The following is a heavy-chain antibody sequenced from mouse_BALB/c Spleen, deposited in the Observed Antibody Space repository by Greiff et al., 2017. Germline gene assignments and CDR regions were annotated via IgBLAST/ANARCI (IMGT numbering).Heavy chain of an antibody. CDR1: GYAFTNYW. CDR2: IYPGSGNT. V-gene: IGHV1-63*01. Sequence: VQLVESGAELVRPGTSVKISCKASGYAFTNYWLGWVKQRPGHGLEWIGDIYPGSGNTYYNEKFKGKATLTADKSSSTAYMQLSSLTSEDSAVYFCARGEYGNYVFAYWGQGTLVTVSA. D-gene: IGHD2-10*02. CDR3: ARGEYGNYVFAY. J-gene: IGHJ3*01.